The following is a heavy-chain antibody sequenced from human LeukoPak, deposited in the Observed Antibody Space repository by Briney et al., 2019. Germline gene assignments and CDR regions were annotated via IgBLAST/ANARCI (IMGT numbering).Heavy chain of an antibody. CDR1: GGSISSSSYY. J-gene: IGHJ6*02. D-gene: IGHD3-22*01. CDR2: IYYSGST. V-gene: IGHV4-39*02. CDR3: ARDRVRWYYDSSGYYYYYYGMDV. Sequence: PSETLSLTCTVSGGSISSSSYYWGWIRQPPGKGLEWIGSIYYSGSTYYNPSLKSRVTISVDTSKNQFSLKLSSVTAADTAVYYCARDRVRWYYDSSGYYYYYYGMDVWGQGTTVTVSS.